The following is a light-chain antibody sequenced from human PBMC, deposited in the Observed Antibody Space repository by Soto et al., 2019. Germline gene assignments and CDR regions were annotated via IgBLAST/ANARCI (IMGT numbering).Light chain of an antibody. CDR1: SSNIGSNY. V-gene: IGLV1-47*01. Sequence: QAVVTQPPSASGTPGQRVTISCSGSSSNIGSNYAHWYQQLPGTAPKLLIYRSDQRPTGVPDRISGSKSGTSASLAISGLRSEDEADYYCAAWDDSLSAWVFGGGTKLTVL. CDR2: RSD. CDR3: AAWDDSLSAWV. J-gene: IGLJ3*02.